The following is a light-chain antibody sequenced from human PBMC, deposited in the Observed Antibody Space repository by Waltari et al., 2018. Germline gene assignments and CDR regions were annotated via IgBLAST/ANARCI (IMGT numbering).Light chain of an antibody. CDR2: DNN. Sequence: QSVLTQPPSVSAAPGQRVTISCSGGSSNIGNNDVSWYKQFPGTAPKLLITDNNNRPLGIPDRFSGSKSGTSATLGITGLQTGDEADYYCATWDSRLSVVVFGGGTKVTVL. V-gene: IGLV1-51*01. J-gene: IGLJ3*02. CDR1: SSNIGNND. CDR3: ATWDSRLSVVV.